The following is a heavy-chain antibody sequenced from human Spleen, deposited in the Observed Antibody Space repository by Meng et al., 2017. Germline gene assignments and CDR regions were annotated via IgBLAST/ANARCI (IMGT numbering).Heavy chain of an antibody. D-gene: IGHD1-1*01. J-gene: IGHJ6*02. CDR3: AKGDRGSSPPHFNMDV. Sequence: GGSLRLSCAASGFTFRSYWMHWVRQAPGKGLVWVSRINGDETSTNQIDSVKGRFTISRDNGKNTLYLQMNSLRVEDTAVYYCAKGDRGSSPPHFNMDVWGQGATVTVSS. CDR1: GFTFRSYW. CDR2: INGDETST. V-gene: IGHV3-74*01.